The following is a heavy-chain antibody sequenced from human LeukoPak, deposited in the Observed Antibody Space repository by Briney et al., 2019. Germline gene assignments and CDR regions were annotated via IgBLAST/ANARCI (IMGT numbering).Heavy chain of an antibody. D-gene: IGHD2-21*02. J-gene: IGHJ4*02. CDR3: AKKYCGGDCYLDGFDY. Sequence: GRSLRLSCAASGFTFSSYGMHWVRQAPGKVLGWVAVISYDGSNKYYADSVKGRFTISRDNSKNTLYLQMNSLRAEDTAVYYCAKKYCGGDCYLDGFDYWGQGTLVTVSS. CDR1: GFTFSSYG. V-gene: IGHV3-30*18. CDR2: ISYDGSNK.